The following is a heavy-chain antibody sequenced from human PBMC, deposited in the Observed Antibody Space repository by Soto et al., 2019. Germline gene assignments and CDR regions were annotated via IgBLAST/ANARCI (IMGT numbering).Heavy chain of an antibody. V-gene: IGHV3-30*18. J-gene: IGHJ4*02. CDR1: GFTFNNYG. CDR3: AKDSSEGYLDN. Sequence: QVKLVESGGGVVQPGRSLRLSCAASGFTFNNYGMHWVRQAPGKGLEWVAFSSYDGSDNYYADSVKGRFTISRDKARSTLLLQVNGLRSEDTAVYYCAKDSSEGYLDNWGQGTLVTVSS. CDR2: SSYDGSDN.